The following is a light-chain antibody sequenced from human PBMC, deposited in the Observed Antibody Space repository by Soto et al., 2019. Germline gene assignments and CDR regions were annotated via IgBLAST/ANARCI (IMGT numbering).Light chain of an antibody. CDR2: GAS. CDR3: QQYGSSPLT. CDR1: QSFRSSY. Sequence: EIVLTQSPGTLSLSPGERATLSCRASQSFRSSYLAWYQQKPGQAPRLLIYGASSRATGIPDRFSGSGSGTDFTLTISSLEPEDLAVYYCQQYGSSPLTFGGGTKVEIK. V-gene: IGKV3-20*01. J-gene: IGKJ4*01.